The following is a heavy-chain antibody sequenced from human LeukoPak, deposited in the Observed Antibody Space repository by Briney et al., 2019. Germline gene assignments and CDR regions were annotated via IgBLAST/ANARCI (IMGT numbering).Heavy chain of an antibody. CDR2: INPNSGGT. Sequence: GASVTVSCKASGYTFTGYYMHWVRQAPGQGLEWMGWINPNSGGTNYAQKFQGRVTMTRDTSISTAYMELSRRRSDDTAVYHCAGHRAQKGWDAFDIWGQGTMVTVSS. CDR3: AGHRAQKGWDAFDI. J-gene: IGHJ3*02. D-gene: IGHD2-15*01. CDR1: GYTFTGYY. V-gene: IGHV1-2*02.